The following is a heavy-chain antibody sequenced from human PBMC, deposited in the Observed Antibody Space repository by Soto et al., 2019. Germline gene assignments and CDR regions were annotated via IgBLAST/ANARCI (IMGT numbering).Heavy chain of an antibody. D-gene: IGHD3-3*01. J-gene: IGHJ6*02. CDR3: ARDQTYYDFWSGPAPYGMDV. Sequence: GGSLRLSCAASGFTFSSYGMHWVRQAPGKGLEWVAVIWYDGSNKYYADSVKVRFTISRDNSKNTLYLQMNSLRAEDTAVYYCARDQTYYDFWSGPAPYGMDVWGQGTTVTVSS. V-gene: IGHV3-33*01. CDR2: IWYDGSNK. CDR1: GFTFSSYG.